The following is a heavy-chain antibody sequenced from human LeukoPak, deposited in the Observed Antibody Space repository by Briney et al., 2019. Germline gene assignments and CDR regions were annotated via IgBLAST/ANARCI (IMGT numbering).Heavy chain of an antibody. CDR3: ARGARQWLAKSYFDY. Sequence: SETLSLTCTVSGSSISTTNYYWGWIRQSPGTGLEWFGCVYYSGSTYYNPSLKSRVTISVDTSKNQFSLKLSSVTAADTAVYYCARGARQWLAKSYFDYWGQGTLVTVSS. V-gene: IGHV4-39*07. D-gene: IGHD6-19*01. CDR2: VYYSGST. J-gene: IGHJ4*02. CDR1: GSSISTTNYY.